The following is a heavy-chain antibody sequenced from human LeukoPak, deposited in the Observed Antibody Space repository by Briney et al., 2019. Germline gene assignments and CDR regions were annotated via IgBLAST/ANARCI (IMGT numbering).Heavy chain of an antibody. D-gene: IGHD2-2*02. Sequence: GGSLRLSCAASGFIFTTCAMSWVRQAPGKGLEWVSTVSDSGGTTDYTDSVKGRFTISRDNSKNTLYMQMNSLRAEDTAVYYCARGGLDRPAAIDNWGQGTLVTVSS. J-gene: IGHJ4*02. CDR1: GFIFTTCA. CDR3: ARGGLDRPAAIDN. V-gene: IGHV3-23*01. CDR2: VSDSGGTT.